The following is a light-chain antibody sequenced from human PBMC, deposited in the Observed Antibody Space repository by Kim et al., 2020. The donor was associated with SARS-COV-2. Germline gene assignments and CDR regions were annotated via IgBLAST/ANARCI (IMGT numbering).Light chain of an antibody. J-gene: IGKJ1*01. CDR2: GAY. V-gene: IGKV3-20*01. CDR3: QQYGTSQWT. CDR1: QSVSSTY. Sequence: EIVLTQSPGTLSLSPGERATLSCRASQSVSSTYLAWYQQKPGQAPRLLIYGAYTRATGIPDRFSDSGSGTDFTLTISRLEPEDFAVYYCQQYGTSQWTFGQGTKVDIK.